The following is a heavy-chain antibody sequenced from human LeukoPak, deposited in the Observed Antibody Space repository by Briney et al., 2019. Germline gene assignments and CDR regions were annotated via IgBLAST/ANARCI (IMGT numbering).Heavy chain of an antibody. CDR2: IYYSGST. D-gene: IGHD4-17*01. Sequence: SETLSLTCTVSGGSISSGDYYWSWLRQPPGKALEWIGYIYYSGSTYYNPSLKSRVTISVDTSKNQFSLKLSSVAAADTAVYYCARDSQDGYYYYGMDVWGQGTTVTVSS. CDR3: ARDSQDGYYYYGMDV. V-gene: IGHV4-30-4*01. J-gene: IGHJ6*02. CDR1: GGSISSGDYY.